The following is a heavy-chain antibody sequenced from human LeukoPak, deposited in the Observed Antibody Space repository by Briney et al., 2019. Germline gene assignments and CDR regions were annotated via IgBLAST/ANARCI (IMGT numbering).Heavy chain of an antibody. CDR1: GYTFTGYY. V-gene: IGHV1-2*06. CDR2: IIPNSGGT. J-gene: IGHJ3*02. D-gene: IGHD3-22*01. CDR3: ASLWVVVVIGSSAAFDI. Sequence: ASVKVSCKASGYTFTGYYMHWVRQARGQGLEWMGRIIPNSGGTNYAQKFQGRVTMTRDTSISTAYMELSRLRSDDTAVYYCASLWVVVVIGSSAAFDIWGQGTMVTVSS.